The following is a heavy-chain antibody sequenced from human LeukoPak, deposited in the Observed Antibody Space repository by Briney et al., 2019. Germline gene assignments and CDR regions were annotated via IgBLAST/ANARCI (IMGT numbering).Heavy chain of an antibody. D-gene: IGHD3-9*01. J-gene: IGHJ5*02. V-gene: IGHV4-39*07. CDR2: IYYSGST. CDR3: AMWYYDILTNLNWFDP. CDR1: GGSISSSSYY. Sequence: KPSETLSLTCTVSGGSISSSSYYWGWIRQPPGKGLEWIGSIYYSGSTYYNPSLKSRVTISVDTSKNQFSLKLSSVTAADTAVYYCAMWYYDILTNLNWFDPWGQGTLVTVSS.